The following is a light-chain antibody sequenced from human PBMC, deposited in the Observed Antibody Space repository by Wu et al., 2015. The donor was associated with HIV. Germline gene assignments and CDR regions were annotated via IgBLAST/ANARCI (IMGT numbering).Light chain of an antibody. V-gene: IGKV3-15*01. Sequence: EIVMTQSPATLSVSPGGRVTLSCRASQIIATNLAWYQQKPGQPPRLLIYDASTRATGFLARFSGGGSGTEFTLTINTLQSGDVAVYYCQQYNDWPQTFGQGTKVEI. J-gene: IGKJ1*01. CDR3: QQYNDWPQT. CDR1: QIIATN. CDR2: DAS.